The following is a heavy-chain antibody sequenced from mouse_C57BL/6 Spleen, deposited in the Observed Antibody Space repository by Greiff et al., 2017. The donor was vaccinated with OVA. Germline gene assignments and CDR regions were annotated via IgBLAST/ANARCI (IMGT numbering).Heavy chain of an antibody. CDR2: IYPGSGST. Sequence: VQLQQPGAELVKPVASVKMSCKASGYTFTSYWITWVKQRPGQGLEWIGDIYPGSGSTNYNEKFKSKATLTVDTSSSTAYMQLSSLTSEDSAVYYCASITTVAHYAMDYWGQGTSVTVSS. CDR1: GYTFTSYW. D-gene: IGHD1-1*01. CDR3: ASITTVAHYAMDY. J-gene: IGHJ4*01. V-gene: IGHV1-55*01.